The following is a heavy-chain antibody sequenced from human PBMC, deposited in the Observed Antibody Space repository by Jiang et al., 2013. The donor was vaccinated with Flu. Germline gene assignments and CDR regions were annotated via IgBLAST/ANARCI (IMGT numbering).Heavy chain of an antibody. CDR1: RNTFTATAYY. CDR3: ARVRHGSRIIKRNGAFDM. J-gene: IGHJ3*02. V-gene: IGHV1-2*02. D-gene: IGHD3-10*01. Sequence: SGAEVKKPGASVKVSCQAPRNTFTATAYYIHWVRRAPGQGLEWMGCIGLNSGDTNLAQHFQDRVTMTRDTSIATAYMDLRSLTYDDTAVYYCARVRHGSRIIKRNGAFDMWGQGTMVTVSS. CDR2: IGLNSGDT.